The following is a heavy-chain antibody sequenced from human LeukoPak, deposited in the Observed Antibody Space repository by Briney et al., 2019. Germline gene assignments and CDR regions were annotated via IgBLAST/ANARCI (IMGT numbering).Heavy chain of an antibody. V-gene: IGHV3-7*01. CDR2: IKQDESEK. Sequence: GGSLRLSCAASGFTFSSYWMSWVRQAPGKGLEWVANIKQDESEKYYVDSVKGRFTISRDNAKNSLYLQMNSLRAEDTAVYYCASVYPAYYGSGSVIEDYWGQGTLVTVSS. D-gene: IGHD3-10*01. CDR3: ASVYPAYYGSGSVIEDY. J-gene: IGHJ4*02. CDR1: GFTFSSYW.